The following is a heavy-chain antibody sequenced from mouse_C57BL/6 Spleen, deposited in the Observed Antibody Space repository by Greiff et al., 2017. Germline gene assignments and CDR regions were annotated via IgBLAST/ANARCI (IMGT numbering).Heavy chain of an antibody. CDR2: IYPRSGNT. CDR3: ARGHDGYPDY. D-gene: IGHD2-3*01. V-gene: IGHV1-81*01. J-gene: IGHJ2*01. CDR1: GYTFTSYG. Sequence: VQLQQSGAELARPGASVKLSCKASGYTFTSYGISWVKQRPGQGLEWIGEIYPRSGNTYYNEKFKGKATLTADKSSSTAYMELRSLTSEDSAVYFCARGHDGYPDYWGQGTTLTVSS.